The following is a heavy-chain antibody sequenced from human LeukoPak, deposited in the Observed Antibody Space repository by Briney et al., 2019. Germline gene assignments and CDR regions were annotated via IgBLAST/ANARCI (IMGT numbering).Heavy chain of an antibody. CDR1: GFTFSSYS. D-gene: IGHD3-9*01. Sequence: TGGSLRLSCAASGFTFSSYSMNWVRQAPGKGLEWVSSISSSSSYIYYADSVKGRFTISRDNAKNSLYLQMNSLRAEDTAVYYCARDSVFDLPSADYWGQGTLVTVSS. CDR2: ISSSSSYI. J-gene: IGHJ4*02. CDR3: ARDSVFDLPSADY. V-gene: IGHV3-21*01.